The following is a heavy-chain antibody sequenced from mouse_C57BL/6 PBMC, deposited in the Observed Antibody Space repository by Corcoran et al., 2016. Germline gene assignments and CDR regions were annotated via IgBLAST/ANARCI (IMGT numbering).Heavy chain of an antibody. D-gene: IGHD2-4*01. CDR1: GYTFTSYG. CDR2: IYPRSGNT. CDR3: AFYDYGAGFAY. V-gene: IGHV1-81*01. Sequence: QVQLQQSGAELARPGASVKLSCKASGYTFTSYGISWVKQRTGQGLEWIGEIYPRSGNTYYNEKLKGKATLTADKSSSTAYIELRSLTSEDSAVYFCAFYDYGAGFAYWGQGTLVTVSA. J-gene: IGHJ3*01.